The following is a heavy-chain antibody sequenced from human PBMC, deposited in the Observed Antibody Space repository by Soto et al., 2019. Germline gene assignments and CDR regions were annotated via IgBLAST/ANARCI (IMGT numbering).Heavy chain of an antibody. CDR3: AKLPDTILGLSVAHDAFAF. J-gene: IGHJ3*01. CDR2: ISHDGRNK. Sequence: QVQLVESGGGVVQPGKSVRLSCAASGFIFSNYAMHWVRQAPGKGLEWVADISHDGRNKYHADSVGGRCTISRDNSKNTLSLQMDSLTAEDTALYYCAKLPDTILGLSVAHDAFAFWGQGTTVTVYS. CDR1: GFIFSNYA. D-gene: IGHD2-2*01. V-gene: IGHV3-30*18.